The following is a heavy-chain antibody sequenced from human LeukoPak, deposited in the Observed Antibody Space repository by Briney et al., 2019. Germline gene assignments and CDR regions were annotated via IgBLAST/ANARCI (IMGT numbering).Heavy chain of an antibody. Sequence: SSETLSLTCAVYGGSFSGYYWSWIRQPPGKGLEWIGEINHSGSTNYNPSLKSRVTISVDTSKNQFSLKLSSVTAADTAVYYCAREAYGSGSYKLDYWGQGTLVTVSS. CDR3: AREAYGSGSYKLDY. J-gene: IGHJ4*02. CDR2: INHSGST. D-gene: IGHD3-10*01. CDR1: GGSFSGYY. V-gene: IGHV4-34*01.